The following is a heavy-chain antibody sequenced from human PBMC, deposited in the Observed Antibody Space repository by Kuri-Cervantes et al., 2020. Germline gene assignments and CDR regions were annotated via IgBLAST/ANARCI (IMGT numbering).Heavy chain of an antibody. V-gene: IGHV4-4*02. J-gene: IGHJ5*02. CDR3: ARDSAVPAALYSSGWYFSGFDP. CDR1: GGSISSSNW. D-gene: IGHD6-19*01. CDR2: IYHSGST. Sequence: GSLSLTCAVSGGSISSSNWWSWVRQPPGKGLEWIGEIYHSGSTNYNPSLKSRVTISVDTSKNQFSLKLSSVTAADTAVYYCARDSAVPAALYSSGWYFSGFDPWGQGTLVTVSS.